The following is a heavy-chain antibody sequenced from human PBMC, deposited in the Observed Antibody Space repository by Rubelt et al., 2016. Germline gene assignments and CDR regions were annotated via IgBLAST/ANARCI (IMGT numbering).Heavy chain of an antibody. V-gene: IGHV4-34*01. J-gene: IGHJ4*02. Sequence: QVQLQQWGAGLLKPSETLSLTCAVYGGSFCDYFWSWIRQPPGKGLEWIGEINHSGSTNYNPSLKSRVTISVDTSKNQSSLKLSSVTAADTAVYYCARAWVLTGSNDYWGQGTLVTVSS. CDR2: INHSGST. CDR1: GGSFCDYF. D-gene: IGHD3-9*01. CDR3: ARAWVLTGSNDY.